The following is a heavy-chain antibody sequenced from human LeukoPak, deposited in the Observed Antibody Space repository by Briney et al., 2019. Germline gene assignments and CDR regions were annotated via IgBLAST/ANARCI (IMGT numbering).Heavy chain of an antibody. Sequence: GGSLRLSCAASGFTFSSYGMHWVRQAPGKGLEWVAVIRYDGSNKYYADSVKGRFTISRDNSKNTLYLQMNSLRAEDTAVYYCARALLDSSSWYGGDNWFDPWGQGTLVTVSS. CDR2: IRYDGSNK. V-gene: IGHV3-33*01. CDR3: ARALLDSSSWYGGDNWFDP. J-gene: IGHJ5*02. CDR1: GFTFSSYG. D-gene: IGHD6-13*01.